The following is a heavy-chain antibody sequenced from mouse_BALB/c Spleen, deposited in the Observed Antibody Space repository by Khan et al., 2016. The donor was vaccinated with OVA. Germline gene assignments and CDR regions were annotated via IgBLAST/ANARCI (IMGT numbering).Heavy chain of an antibody. CDR1: GYTFINYW. CDR2: INPSTGYT. CDR3: ARRGLRWDFDY. V-gene: IGHV1-7*01. Sequence: QVQLQQSGAELAKPGASVKMSCKASGYTFINYWILWIKQRPGQGLEWIGYINPSTGYTEYNQNFEDKATLTADISSSTAYMQLRSLTSEDSAVYYCARRGLRWDFDYWGQGTTLTVSS. D-gene: IGHD1-1*01. J-gene: IGHJ2*01.